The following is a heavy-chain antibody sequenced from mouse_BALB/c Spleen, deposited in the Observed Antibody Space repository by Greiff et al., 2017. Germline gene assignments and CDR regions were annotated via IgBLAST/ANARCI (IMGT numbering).Heavy chain of an antibody. Sequence: EVKLEESGGGLVQPGGSLRLSCATSGFTFTDYYMSWVRQPPGKALEWLGFIRNKANGYTTEYSASVKGRFTISRDNSQSILYLQMNTLRAEDSATYYCARDPTMITTDYSAMDYWGQGTSVTVSS. V-gene: IGHV7-3*02. CDR1: GFTFTDYY. D-gene: IGHD2-4*01. J-gene: IGHJ4*01. CDR2: IRNKANGYTT. CDR3: ARDPTMITTDYSAMDY.